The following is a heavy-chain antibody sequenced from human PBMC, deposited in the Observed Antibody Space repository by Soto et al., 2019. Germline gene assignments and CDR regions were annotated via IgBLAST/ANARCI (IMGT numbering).Heavy chain of an antibody. CDR2: ISGSGGST. CDR1: GFTFSSYA. Sequence: GGSLRLSCAASGFTFSSYAMIWVRQAPGKGLEWVSAISGSGGSTYYADSVKGRFTISRDNSKNTLYLQMNSLRAEDTAVYYCAKEREDYDSSGYYGYWGQGTLVTLSS. J-gene: IGHJ4*02. V-gene: IGHV3-23*01. D-gene: IGHD3-22*01. CDR3: AKEREDYDSSGYYGY.